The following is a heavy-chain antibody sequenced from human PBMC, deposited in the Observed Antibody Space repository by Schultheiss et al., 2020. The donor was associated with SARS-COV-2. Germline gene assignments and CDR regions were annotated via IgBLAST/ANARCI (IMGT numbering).Heavy chain of an antibody. Sequence: GESLKISCKGSGYSFTSYWIGWVRQMPGKGLEWMGIIYSGDSDTRYSPSFQGQVTISADKSISTSYLQWSSLKASDTAMYYCARRSYDAFWYHFDYWGQGTLVTVSS. CDR1: GYSFTSYW. D-gene: IGHD3-16*01. CDR3: ARRSYDAFWYHFDY. J-gene: IGHJ4*02. V-gene: IGHV5-51*01. CDR2: IYSGDSDT.